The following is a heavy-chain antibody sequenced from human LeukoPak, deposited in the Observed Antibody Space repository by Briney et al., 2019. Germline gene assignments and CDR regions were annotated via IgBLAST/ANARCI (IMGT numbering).Heavy chain of an antibody. D-gene: IGHD6-19*01. J-gene: IGHJ6*03. CDR3: ARDPRAVAGYYYYYYMDV. CDR2: IYHSGST. V-gene: IGHV4-38-2*02. Sequence: PSETLSLTCTVSGYSISSGYYWGWIRQPPGKGLEWIGSIYHSGSTYYNPSLKSRVTISVDTSKNQFSLKLSSVTAADTAVYYCARDPRAVAGYYYYYYMDVWGKGTTVTVSS. CDR1: GYSISSGYY.